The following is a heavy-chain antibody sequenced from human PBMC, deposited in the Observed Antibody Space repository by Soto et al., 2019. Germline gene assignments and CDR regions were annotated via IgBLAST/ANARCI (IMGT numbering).Heavy chain of an antibody. V-gene: IGHV3-23*01. Sequence: EAQLLESGGGLVQPGGSLRLSCAASGFTFNNYAMSWVRQAPGKGLEWVSSINGSGGGTYYTDSVKGRFTVSRDDSKKTLYLHMSSLRVDDTAVYYCAKDAGAGNGEWDYFDPWGQGTLVTVSS. CDR3: AKDAGAGNGEWDYFDP. J-gene: IGHJ5*02. CDR1: GFTFNNYA. CDR2: INGSGGGT. D-gene: IGHD3-10*01.